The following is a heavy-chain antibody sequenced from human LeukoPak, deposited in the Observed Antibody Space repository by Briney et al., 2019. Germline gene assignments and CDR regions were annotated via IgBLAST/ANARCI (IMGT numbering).Heavy chain of an antibody. J-gene: IGHJ4*02. Sequence: EASVKVSCKASGYTFTSYAMHWARQAPGQRLEWMGWINAGNGNTKYSQEFQGRVTITRDTSASTAYMELSSLRSEDMAVYYCARDSAPQAYCGGDCYSSYYFDYWGQGTLVTVSS. D-gene: IGHD2-21*02. CDR2: INAGNGNT. CDR3: ARDSAPQAYCGGDCYSSYYFDY. CDR1: GYTFTSYA. V-gene: IGHV1-3*03.